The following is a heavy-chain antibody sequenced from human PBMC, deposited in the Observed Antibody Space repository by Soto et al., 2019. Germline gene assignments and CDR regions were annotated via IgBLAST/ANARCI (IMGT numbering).Heavy chain of an antibody. CDR3: ARGNSSSWHYYYGMDV. CDR2: IIPIFGTA. D-gene: IGHD6-13*01. J-gene: IGHJ6*02. V-gene: IGHV1-69*13. CDR1: GGTFSSYA. Sequence: ASVKVSCKASGGTFSSYAISWVRQAPGQGLEWMGGIIPIFGTANYAQKFQGRVTITADESTSTAYMELSSLRSEDTAVYYCARGNSSSWHYYYGMDVWGQGTTVTVSS.